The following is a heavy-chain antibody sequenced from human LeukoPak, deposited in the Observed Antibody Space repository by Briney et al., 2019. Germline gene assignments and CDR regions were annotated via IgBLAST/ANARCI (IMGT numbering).Heavy chain of an antibody. CDR3: ARMGPTRTYYDFWSGYSRNWFDP. CDR1: GYTFTSYG. J-gene: IGHJ5*02. D-gene: IGHD3-3*01. V-gene: IGHV1-18*01. CDR2: ISAYNGNT. Sequence: ASVKVSCKASGYTFTSYGISWVRQAPGQGLEWMGWISAYNGNTNYAQKLQGRVTMTTDTSTGTAYMGLRSLRSDDTAVYYCARMGPTRTYYDFWSGYSRNWFDPWGQGTLVTVSS.